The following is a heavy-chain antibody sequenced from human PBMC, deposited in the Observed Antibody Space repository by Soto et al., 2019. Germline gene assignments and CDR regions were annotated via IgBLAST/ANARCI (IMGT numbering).Heavy chain of an antibody. Sequence: GGSLRLSCAASGFTFSSYGMHWVRQAPGKGLEWVAVISYDGSNKYYADSVKGRFTISRDNSKNTLYLQMNSLRAEDTAVYYCAKDHGCSSTSCYAYYFDYWGQGTLVTVSS. J-gene: IGHJ4*02. V-gene: IGHV3-30*18. CDR3: AKDHGCSSTSCYAYYFDY. D-gene: IGHD2-2*01. CDR1: GFTFSSYG. CDR2: ISYDGSNK.